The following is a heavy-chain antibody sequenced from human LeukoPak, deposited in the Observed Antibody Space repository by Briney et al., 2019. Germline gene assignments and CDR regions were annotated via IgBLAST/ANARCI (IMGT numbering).Heavy chain of an antibody. CDR3: RAVIAAATAEYAFDI. J-gene: IGHJ3*02. CDR2: IYSNGST. D-gene: IGHD6-13*01. V-gene: IGHV4-30-4*01. Sequence: SETLSLTCTLSGGSISIGDYKWSWIRQSPGKGLEWIGYIYSNGSTFSNPSLKSRLTISIYASRNQFSLKLSSVTAADTAVYYCRAVIAAATAEYAFDIWGQGTMVTVSS. CDR1: GGSISIGDYK.